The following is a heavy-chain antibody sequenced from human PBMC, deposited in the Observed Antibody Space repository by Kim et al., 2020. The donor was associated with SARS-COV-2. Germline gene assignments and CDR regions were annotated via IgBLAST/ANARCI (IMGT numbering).Heavy chain of an antibody. V-gene: IGHV3-23*03. Sequence: GGSLRLSCETSGFTFTNYAMSWVRQAPGKGLEWVALIYTGDGGAYYADSVKGRFTISRDDSKKTLYLQMSSLRSDDTAVYYCVKVRGTSGWFDYWGQGPL. CDR1: GFTFTNYA. CDR3: VKVRGTSGWFDY. CDR2: IYTGDGGA. D-gene: IGHD2-8*01. J-gene: IGHJ4*02.